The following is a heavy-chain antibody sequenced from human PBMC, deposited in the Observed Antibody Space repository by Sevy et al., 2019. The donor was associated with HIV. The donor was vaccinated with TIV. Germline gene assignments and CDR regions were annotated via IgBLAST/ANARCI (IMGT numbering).Heavy chain of an antibody. J-gene: IGHJ5*02. D-gene: IGHD5-12*01. CDR2: IIPIFGTA. V-gene: IGHV1-69*06. CDR3: ARAAYSGYDLNWFDP. CDR1: GGTFSSYA. Sequence: ASVKVSCKASGGTFSSYANSWVRQAPGQGLEWMGGIIPIFGTANYAQKFQGRVTITADKSTSTAYMELSSLRSEDTAVYYCARAAYSGYDLNWFDPWGQGTLVTVSS.